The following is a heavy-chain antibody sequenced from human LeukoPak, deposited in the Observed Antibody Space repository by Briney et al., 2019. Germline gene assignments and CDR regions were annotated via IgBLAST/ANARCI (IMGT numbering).Heavy chain of an antibody. CDR3: ARFMVRGPYYFDY. CDR1: GGSISSGDYY. V-gene: IGHV4-30-4*01. D-gene: IGHD3-10*01. CDR2: IYYSGST. Sequence: SETLSLTCTVSGGSISSGDYYWSWIRQPPGKGLEWIGYIYYSGSTYYNPSLKSRVTISVDRSKNQFSLKLSSVTAADTAVYYCARFMVRGPYYFDYWGQGTLVTVSS. J-gene: IGHJ4*02.